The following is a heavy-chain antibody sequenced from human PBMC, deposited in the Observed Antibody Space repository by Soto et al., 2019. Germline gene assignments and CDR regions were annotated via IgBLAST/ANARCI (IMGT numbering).Heavy chain of an antibody. CDR2: IYYSGST. J-gene: IGHJ6*02. V-gene: IGHV4-31*03. CDR3: AREADGTTWPNYYGMDV. CDR1: GGSISSGGYY. D-gene: IGHD1-7*01. Sequence: QVQLQESGPGLVKPSQTLSLTCTVSGGSISSGGYYWSWIRQHRGKGLEWIGYIYYSGSTYYNPSLKSRVTISVDTSKNQFSLKLSSVTAADTAVYYCAREADGTTWPNYYGMDVWGQGTTVTVSS.